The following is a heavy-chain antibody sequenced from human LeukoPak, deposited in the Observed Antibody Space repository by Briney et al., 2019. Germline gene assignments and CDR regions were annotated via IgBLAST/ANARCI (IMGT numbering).Heavy chain of an antibody. Sequence: ASVKVSCKASGYTFTDYYMHWVRQAPGQRLEGLGWINPNSGGTNYAQKFQGRVTMTRDTSISTAYMELSRLRSDDTAVYYCAREYYDSSAYNQEAIDYWGQGTLVTVSS. J-gene: IGHJ4*02. CDR1: GYTFTDYY. V-gene: IGHV1-2*02. CDR3: AREYYDSSAYNQEAIDY. CDR2: INPNSGGT. D-gene: IGHD3-22*01.